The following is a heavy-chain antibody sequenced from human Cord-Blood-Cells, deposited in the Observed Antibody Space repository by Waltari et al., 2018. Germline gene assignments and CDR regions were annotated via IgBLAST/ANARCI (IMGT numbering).Heavy chain of an antibody. D-gene: IGHD3-10*01. J-gene: IGHJ3*02. CDR2: ISSSSSYI. Sequence: EVQLVESGGGLVKPGGSLRLSCAASGFTFSSYSMNWVRQAPGKGLEGGSSISSSSSYIYYADSVKGRFTISRDNAKNSLYLQRNSLRAEDTAVYYCARSGYFGDAFDIWGQGTMVTVSS. CDR1: GFTFSSYS. CDR3: ARSGYFGDAFDI. V-gene: IGHV3-21*01.